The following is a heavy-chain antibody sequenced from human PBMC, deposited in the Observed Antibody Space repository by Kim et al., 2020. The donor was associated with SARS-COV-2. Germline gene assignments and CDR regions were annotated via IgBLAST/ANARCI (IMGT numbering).Heavy chain of an antibody. CDR2: T. V-gene: IGHV3-20*03. CDR3: ARGYLSGPFDW. J-gene: IGHJ4*02. Sequence: TGYGDTVQRRFTISRDNAKNSLYLQMNSLGAGDTALYYCARGYLSGPFDWWGQGTLVTVSS. D-gene: IGHD6-19*01.